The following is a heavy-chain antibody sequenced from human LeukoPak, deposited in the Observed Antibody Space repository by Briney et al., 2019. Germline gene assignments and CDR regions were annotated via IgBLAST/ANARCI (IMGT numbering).Heavy chain of an antibody. J-gene: IGHJ3*02. V-gene: IGHV3-9*01. D-gene: IGHD5-12*01. CDR1: EITFEDYA. CDR3: AKDSVGWPRSSSAFDI. CDR2: ISWNSGSI. Sequence: GRSLRLSCAASEITFEDYAMHWVRHAPGKGLEWVSGISWNSGSIAYADSVKGRFTISRDNAKNSLYLQTNSLRPEDTALYYCAKDSVGWPRSSSAFDIWGQGTRVTVSS.